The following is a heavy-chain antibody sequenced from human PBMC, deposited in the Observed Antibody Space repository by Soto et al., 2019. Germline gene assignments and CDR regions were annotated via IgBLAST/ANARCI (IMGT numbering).Heavy chain of an antibody. D-gene: IGHD1-26*01. V-gene: IGHV3-48*03. J-gene: IGHJ1*01. Sequence: LRLSCAASGFNFDTYEMAWVRQAPGKGLEWVAYIGSRYTGSKITYPDSMRGRFTISRDDAHKSLYLQMNRLTAEDTALYYCAGDVMYTGSFQHWGQGALVTVSS. CDR1: GFNFDTYE. CDR3: AGDVMYTGSFQH. CDR2: IGSRYTGSKI.